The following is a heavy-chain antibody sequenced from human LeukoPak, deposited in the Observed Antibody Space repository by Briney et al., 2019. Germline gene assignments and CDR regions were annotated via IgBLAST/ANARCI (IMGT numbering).Heavy chain of an antibody. CDR1: GFTFSSYW. D-gene: IGHD1-26*01. J-gene: IGHJ4*02. CDR2: INSDGTVT. Sequence: PGGSLRLSCAASGFTFSSYWMHWVRQAPGKGLVWVSRINSDGTVTSYADSVKGRFTISRDDAKRTVDLQMDNLRTEDTAVYYCAYRNNFEYWGQGTLVTVSS. V-gene: IGHV3-74*01. CDR3: AYRNNFEY.